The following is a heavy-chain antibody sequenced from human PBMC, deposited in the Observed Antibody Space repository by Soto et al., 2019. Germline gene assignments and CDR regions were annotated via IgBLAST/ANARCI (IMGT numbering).Heavy chain of an antibody. D-gene: IGHD6-19*01. J-gene: IGHJ4*02. V-gene: IGHV1-69*08. CDR3: ARDTKIAVAGSPLDY. CDR1: GGTFSSYT. Sequence: QVQLVQSWAEVKKPGASVKVSCKASGGTFSSYTISWVRQAPGQGLEWMGRIIPILGIANYAQKFQGRVTITADKSTSTAYMELSSLRSEDTAVYYCARDTKIAVAGSPLDYWGQGTLVTVSS. CDR2: IIPILGIA.